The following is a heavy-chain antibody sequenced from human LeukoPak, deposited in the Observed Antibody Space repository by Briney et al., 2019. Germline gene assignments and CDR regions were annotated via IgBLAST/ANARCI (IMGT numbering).Heavy chain of an antibody. Sequence: GGSLRLSCAASGFTFSSHAMAWVRQAPGKGLEWVSTISGSCGGTYYADSVKGRFTISGDNSKNTLCLQMNSLRAEDTAVYYCAKDLPIDSCSYYSPFDCWGQGTLVTVSS. CDR3: AKDLPIDSCSYYSPFDC. CDR2: ISGSCGGT. D-gene: IGHD3-22*01. CDR1: GFTFSSHA. V-gene: IGHV3-23*01. J-gene: IGHJ4*02.